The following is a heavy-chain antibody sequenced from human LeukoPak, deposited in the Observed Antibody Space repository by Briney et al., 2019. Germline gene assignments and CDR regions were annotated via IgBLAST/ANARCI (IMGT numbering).Heavy chain of an antibody. D-gene: IGHD1-26*01. V-gene: IGHV3-48*03. J-gene: IGHJ4*02. CDR3: ARGLSGSYIDY. Sequence: GGSLRLSCAASGFTFSSYEMNWVRQAPGKGLEWVSYNSSSGGTIYYADSVKGRFTISRDSAKNSLYLQMSSLRAEDTAVYYCARGLSGSYIDYWGQGSLVTVSS. CDR1: GFTFSSYE. CDR2: NSSSGGTI.